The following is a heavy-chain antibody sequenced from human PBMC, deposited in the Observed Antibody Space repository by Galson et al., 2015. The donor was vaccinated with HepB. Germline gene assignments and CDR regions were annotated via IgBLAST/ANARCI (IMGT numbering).Heavy chain of an antibody. CDR3: ARGHRAATIRGNWLDP. CDR1: GYTFTGYY. V-gene: IGHV1-2*06. Sequence: SVKVSCKASGYTFTGYYIHWVRQAPGQGLEWMGRINPNSGGTNFAPKFRDRVTVTTDTSISTAYMELTSLTSDDTAVCYCARGHRAATIRGNWLDPWGQGTLVTVSS. CDR2: INPNSGGT. D-gene: IGHD5-12*01. J-gene: IGHJ5*02.